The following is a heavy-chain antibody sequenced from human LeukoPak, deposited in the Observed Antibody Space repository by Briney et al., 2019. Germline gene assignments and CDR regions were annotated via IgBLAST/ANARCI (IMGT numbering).Heavy chain of an antibody. V-gene: IGHV2-5*01. CDR3: AHRRTQPNWFDP. D-gene: IGHD1-1*01. J-gene: IGHJ5*02. Sequence: QTLSLTCAVSGGSISSGGYSWSWIRQPPGKGLEWLALIYWNDDKRYSPSLKSRLTITKDTSKNQVVLTMTNMDPVDTATYYCAHRRTQPNWFDPWGQGTLVTVSS. CDR1: GGSISSGGYS. CDR2: IYWNDDK.